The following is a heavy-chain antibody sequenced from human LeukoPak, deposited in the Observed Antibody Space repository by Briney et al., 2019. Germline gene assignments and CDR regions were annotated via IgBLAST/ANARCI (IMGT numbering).Heavy chain of an antibody. CDR1: GYTFTSYG. D-gene: IGHD4-11*01. J-gene: IGHJ6*02. CDR2: ISAYNGNT. Sequence: ASVKVSCKASGYTFTSYGISWVRQAPGQGLEWMGWISAYNGNTNCAQKLQGRVTMTTDTSTSTAYMELRSLRSDDTAVYYCARGPQTTVTTPYYYYGMDVWGQGTTVTVSS. CDR3: ARGPQTTVTTPYYYYGMDV. V-gene: IGHV1-18*01.